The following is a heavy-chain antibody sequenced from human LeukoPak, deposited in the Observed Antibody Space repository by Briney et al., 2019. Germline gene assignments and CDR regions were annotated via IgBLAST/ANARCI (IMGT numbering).Heavy chain of an antibody. CDR1: GHTLTELS. D-gene: IGHD3-10*01. J-gene: IGHJ4*02. CDR2: FDTQEGET. CDR3: AKDLWFGEFDY. V-gene: IGHV1-24*01. Sequence: ASVKVSCKISGHTLTELSIHWVRQAPGKGLEWMGGFDTQEGETIFAQNFQGRVTMTEDTSSDTAYMELSSLTSEDTAVYYCAKDLWFGEFDYWGQGTLVTVSS.